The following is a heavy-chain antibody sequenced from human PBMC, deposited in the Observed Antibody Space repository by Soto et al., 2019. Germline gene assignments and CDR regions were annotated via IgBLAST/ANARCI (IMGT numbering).Heavy chain of an antibody. Sequence: EVQLVESGGGLVQPGGSLRLSCAASGFTFSSYSMNWVRQAPGKGLEWVSYISSSSSTIYYADSVKGRFNISRDNAKNSLSLQINSLRAAATAVYYCASGAYLNWFDPWGQATLVTVSS. CDR2: ISSSSSTI. D-gene: IGHD4-17*01. V-gene: IGHV3-48*01. CDR3: ASGAYLNWFDP. CDR1: GFTFSSYS. J-gene: IGHJ5*02.